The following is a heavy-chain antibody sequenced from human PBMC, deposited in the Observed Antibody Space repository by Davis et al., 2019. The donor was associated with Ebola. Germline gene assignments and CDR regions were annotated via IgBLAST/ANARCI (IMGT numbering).Heavy chain of an antibody. CDR1: GYTFTGYY. Sequence: ASVKVSCKASGYTFTGYYIHWVRQAPEQGLEWMGWINPNSGGTNYAEKFQGRVTMTRDTSISTAYMELSRLTSDDTAVYYCARSLATRGANNYYYYMDVWGKGTTVTVSS. J-gene: IGHJ6*03. D-gene: IGHD5-24*01. CDR3: ARSLATRGANNYYYYMDV. V-gene: IGHV1-2*02. CDR2: INPNSGGT.